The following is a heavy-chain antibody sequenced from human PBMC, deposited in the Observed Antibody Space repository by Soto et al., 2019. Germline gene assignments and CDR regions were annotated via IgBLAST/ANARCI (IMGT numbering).Heavy chain of an antibody. CDR3: AKGVSFSPAFYFDS. D-gene: IGHD1-26*01. CDR1: GFTFSSYG. CDR2: ISYDGSNK. J-gene: IGHJ4*02. V-gene: IGHV3-30*12. Sequence: LRLSCAASGFTFSSYGMHWVRQAPGKGLEWVAVISYDGSNKYYADSVKGRFTISRDNSKNTLYLQISSLRTEDTATYYCAKGVSFSPAFYFDSWGQGSQVTVSS.